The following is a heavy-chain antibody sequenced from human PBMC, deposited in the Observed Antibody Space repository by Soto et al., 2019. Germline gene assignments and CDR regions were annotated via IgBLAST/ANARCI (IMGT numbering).Heavy chain of an antibody. J-gene: IGHJ3*02. Sequence: PSETLSLTCTVSGGSISSGDYYWSWIRQPPGKGLEWIGYIYYSGSTYYNPSLKSRVTISVDTSKNQFSLRLSSVTAADTAVYCCTRVAPPTRYYYDSSGYDIWGQGTMVTVSS. V-gene: IGHV4-30-4*01. CDR1: GGSISSGDYY. CDR3: TRVAPPTRYYYDSSGYDI. D-gene: IGHD3-22*01. CDR2: IYYSGST.